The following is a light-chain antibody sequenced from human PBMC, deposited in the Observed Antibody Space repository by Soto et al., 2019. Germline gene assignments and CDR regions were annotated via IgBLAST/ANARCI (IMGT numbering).Light chain of an antibody. V-gene: IGLV2-14*03. CDR3: SSYSTGDSYV. CDR1: SIDVGGYNS. Sequence: QSVLTQPASVSGSPGQSIAISCTGTSIDVGGYNSASWYQQHPGKAPKLLIYDVSNRPSGVSNRFSGSKSGNTASLTISGLQAEDEADYYCSSYSTGDSYVFGTGTKVTVL. J-gene: IGLJ1*01. CDR2: DVS.